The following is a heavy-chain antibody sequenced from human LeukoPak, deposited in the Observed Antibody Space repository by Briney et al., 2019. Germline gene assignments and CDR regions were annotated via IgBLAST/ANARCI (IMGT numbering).Heavy chain of an antibody. D-gene: IGHD6-13*01. CDR1: GLTFSSHW. V-gene: IGHV3-74*01. Sequence: HSGGSLRLSCAASGLTFSSHWMHWVRQAPGKGLVWVSRITNDGSSTTYADSVKGRFTISRDNSKSTLSLQMNSLRVEDSAVYYCAKEYSSRSYFFDHWGQGTLVTVSS. CDR3: AKEYSSRSYFFDH. CDR2: ITNDGSST. J-gene: IGHJ4*02.